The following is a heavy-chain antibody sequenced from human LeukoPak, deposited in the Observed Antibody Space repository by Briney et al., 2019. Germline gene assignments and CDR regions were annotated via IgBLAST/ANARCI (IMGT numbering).Heavy chain of an antibody. CDR1: GFTFSNFA. CDR3: AKVIGLYYFDY. Sequence: GGSLRLSCAASGFTFSNFAMSWVRQAPDKRLEWVAAISGSGGSTYYADSVKGRFTVSRDNSKNTLYLQMNSLRAEDTAVYYCAKVIGLYYFDYWGQGTLVTVSS. V-gene: IGHV3-23*01. CDR2: ISGSGGST. D-gene: IGHD3-10*01. J-gene: IGHJ4*02.